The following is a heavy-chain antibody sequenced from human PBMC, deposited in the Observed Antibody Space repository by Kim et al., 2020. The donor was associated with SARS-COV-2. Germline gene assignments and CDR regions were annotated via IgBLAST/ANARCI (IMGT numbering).Heavy chain of an antibody. J-gene: IGHJ3*02. CDR1: GFTLSLYS. Sequence: GGSLRLSCATSGFTLSLYSMNWVRQAPGKGLEWVSHISDSSSTTKYADSVKGRFTISRDNSKNSLNLQINSLRAEDSAVYYCVRENYGACDIECQGTMVT. CDR2: ISDSSSTT. V-gene: IGHV3-48*04. D-gene: IGHD3-10*01. CDR3: VRENYGACDI.